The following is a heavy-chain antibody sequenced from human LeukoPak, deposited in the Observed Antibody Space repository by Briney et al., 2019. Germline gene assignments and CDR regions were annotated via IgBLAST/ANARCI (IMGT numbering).Heavy chain of an antibody. D-gene: IGHD5-18*01. CDR3: ARVGTIHLRLRPHLGYYDMDV. Sequence: PGGSLRLSCAASGFTFSTYSMNWVRQAPGKGLEWVSSISSTSSYVYYADSVKGRFTNTRDNAKNSLFLQMNSLRAEDTAVYYCARVGTIHLRLRPHLGYYDMDVWGQGTPVTVSS. J-gene: IGHJ6*02. CDR1: GFTFSTYS. CDR2: ISSTSSYV. V-gene: IGHV3-21*01.